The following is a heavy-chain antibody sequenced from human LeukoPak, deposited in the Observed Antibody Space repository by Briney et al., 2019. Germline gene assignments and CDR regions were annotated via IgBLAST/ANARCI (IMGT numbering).Heavy chain of an antibody. CDR2: IWYDGSNK. J-gene: IGHJ4*02. Sequence: GRSLRLSCAASGFTFSSYGMHWVRQAPGKGLEWVAVIWYDGSNKYYADSVKGRFTISRDNSKNTLYLQMNSLRAEDTAVYYCARQGYCSGGSCFPVLYYFDYWGQGTLVTVSS. CDR1: GFTFSSYG. V-gene: IGHV3-33*08. D-gene: IGHD2-15*01. CDR3: ARQGYCSGGSCFPVLYYFDY.